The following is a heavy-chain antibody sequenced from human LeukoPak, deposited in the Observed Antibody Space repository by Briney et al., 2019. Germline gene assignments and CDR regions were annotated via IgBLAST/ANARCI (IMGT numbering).Heavy chain of an antibody. D-gene: IGHD3-22*01. CDR3: ARDSYDSSGEAFDY. J-gene: IGHJ4*02. Sequence: ASETLSLTCTVSGGSISSSSYYWGWIRQPPGKGLEWIGSIYYSGGTYYNPSLKSRVTISVDTSKNQFSLKLSSVTAADTAVYYCARDSYDSSGEAFDYWGQGTLVTVSS. CDR2: IYYSGGT. V-gene: IGHV4-39*07. CDR1: GGSISSSSYY.